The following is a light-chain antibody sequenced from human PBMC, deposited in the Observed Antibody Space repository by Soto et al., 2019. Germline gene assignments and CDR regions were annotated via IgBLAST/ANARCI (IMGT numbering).Light chain of an antibody. CDR3: SLYTSSSTWV. J-gene: IGLJ3*02. CDR2: EVS. V-gene: IGLV2-18*01. CDR1: SSDVGSYNR. Sequence: QSALTQPPSVSGSPGQSVTISRTGTSSDVGSYNRVSWYQQPPGTAPKLMIYEVSNRPSGVPDRFSGSKSGNTASLTISGLQAEDEADYYCSLYTSSSTWVFGGGTKLTVL.